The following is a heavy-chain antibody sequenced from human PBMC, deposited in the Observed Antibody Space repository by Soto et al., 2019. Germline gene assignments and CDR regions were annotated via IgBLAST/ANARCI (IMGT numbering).Heavy chain of an antibody. J-gene: IGHJ5*02. CDR2: INPNGGGT. CDR3: AREILCEYCSSTSCLSGYNWFDP. D-gene: IGHD2-2*01. Sequence: ASVKVSCKASGYTFPGYYMHWVRQAPGQGLVWTGSINPNGGGTIYAQEVHGLVPMTRDTSISTAYMELSRLRSDHTAVYYCAREILCEYCSSTSCLSGYNWFDPWGQGTLFTVSS. V-gene: IGHV1-2*04. CDR1: GYTFPGYY.